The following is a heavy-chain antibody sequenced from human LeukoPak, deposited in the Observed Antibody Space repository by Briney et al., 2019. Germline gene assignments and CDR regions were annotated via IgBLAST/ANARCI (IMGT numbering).Heavy chain of an antibody. V-gene: IGHV5-51*01. CDR2: IYPGDSDT. D-gene: IGHD2-15*01. CDR3: TTQGECIYIADAFEI. Sequence: GESLKISCKGSGYSFTSYWIGWVRQMPGKGLEWMGVIYPGDSDTRYSPSFQGQVTISADKSISTAYLQWSSLKVSDTATCYCTTQGECIYIADAFEIRGEGKLVTVSS. J-gene: IGHJ3*02. CDR1: GYSFTSYW.